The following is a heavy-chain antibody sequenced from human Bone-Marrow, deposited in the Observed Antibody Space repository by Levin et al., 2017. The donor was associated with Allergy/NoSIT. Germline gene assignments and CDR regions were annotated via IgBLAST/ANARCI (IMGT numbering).Heavy chain of an antibody. V-gene: IGHV3-66*01. D-gene: IGHD5-12*01. CDR1: EFIVGSNY. CDR3: VARSNGMDV. CDR2: IYSRGSA. Sequence: GESLKISCAASEFIVGSNYMSWVRQAPGKGLDWVSVIYSRGSAYYADSVKGRFTISRDNSKNTLYLQMNSLRAEDTAVYYCVARSNGMDVWGQGTTVTVSS. J-gene: IGHJ6*02.